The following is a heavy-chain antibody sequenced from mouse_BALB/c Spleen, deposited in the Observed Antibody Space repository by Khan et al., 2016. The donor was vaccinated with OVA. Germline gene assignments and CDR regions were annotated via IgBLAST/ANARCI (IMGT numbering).Heavy chain of an antibody. V-gene: IGHV1-7*01. J-gene: IGHJ2*01. CDR3: TRRGQRWDFDY. Sequence: VELVESGAELAKPGASVKMSCKASGYTFINYWILWVKQRPGQGLEWIGYINPSTGYTEYNQNFKDKATLTVDKSSSTAYMQLSSLTSEDSAVYYCTRRGQRWDFDYWGQGTTLTVSA. CDR2: INPSTGYT. CDR1: GYTFINYW. D-gene: IGHD1-1*01.